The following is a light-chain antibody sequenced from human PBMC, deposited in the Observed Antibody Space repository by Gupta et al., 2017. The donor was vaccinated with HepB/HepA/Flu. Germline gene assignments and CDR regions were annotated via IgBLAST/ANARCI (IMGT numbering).Light chain of an antibody. CDR2: GAS. CDR3: QEYSGSSWT. Sequence: DTQLTPSPSTLSASVGDSVTITCRASQSISTLLAWFQQKPGRAPNLLIYGASTLERGIPSRFSGSGSGTDFTLSISGLQPDDFATYYCQEYSGSSWTFGQGTKVEI. V-gene: IGKV1-5*03. CDR1: QSISTL. J-gene: IGKJ1*01.